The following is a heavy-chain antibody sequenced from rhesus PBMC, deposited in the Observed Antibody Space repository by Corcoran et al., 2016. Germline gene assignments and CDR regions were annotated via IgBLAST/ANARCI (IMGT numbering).Heavy chain of an antibody. J-gene: IGHJ4*01. CDR3: ARYRGSGDYFDY. D-gene: IGHD6-25*01. Sequence: QVQLQESGPGLVKPSETLSLTSAVSGASISSNYWSWIRQSSGKGFEWIGYIYGGSGSTSYNPSLKSRVTISTDTSKSQFSLKLSSVAAADTAVYYCARYRGSGDYFDYWGQGVLVTISS. CDR1: GASISSNY. V-gene: IGHV4-147*01. CDR2: IYGGSGST.